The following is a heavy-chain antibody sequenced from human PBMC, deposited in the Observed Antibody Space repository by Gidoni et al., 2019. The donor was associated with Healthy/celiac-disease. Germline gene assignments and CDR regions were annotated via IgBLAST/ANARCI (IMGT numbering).Heavy chain of an antibody. D-gene: IGHD6-13*01. CDR1: GGSISSYY. J-gene: IGHJ4*02. Sequence: QVQLQESGPGLVKPSETLSLTCTVSGGSISSYYWSWIRQPPGKGLEWIGYIYYSGSTNYNPSLKSRVTISVDTSKNQFSLKLSSVTAADTAVYYCARVVEADALHFDYWGQGTLVTVSS. V-gene: IGHV4-59*01. CDR2: IYYSGST. CDR3: ARVVEADALHFDY.